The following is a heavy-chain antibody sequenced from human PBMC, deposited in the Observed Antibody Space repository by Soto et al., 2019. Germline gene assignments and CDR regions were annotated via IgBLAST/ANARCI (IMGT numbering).Heavy chain of an antibody. D-gene: IGHD3-22*01. CDR3: ARDKGPLPARFYDSYYYYYGMDV. CDR1: GYTFTSYG. Sequence: QVQLVQSGAEVKKPGASVKVSCKASGYTFTSYGISWVRQAPGQGLEWMGWISAYNGNTNYAQKLQGRVTMTTDTSTSTAYMELRSLRSDDTAVYYCARDKGPLPARFYDSYYYYYGMDVWGQGTTVTVSS. V-gene: IGHV1-18*01. CDR2: ISAYNGNT. J-gene: IGHJ6*02.